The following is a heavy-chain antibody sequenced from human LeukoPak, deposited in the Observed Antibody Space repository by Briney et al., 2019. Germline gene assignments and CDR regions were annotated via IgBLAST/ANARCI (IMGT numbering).Heavy chain of an antibody. CDR2: IYYSGST. CDR1: GDSIRRDKYY. Sequence: SETLSLTCTVSGDSIRRDKYYWGWIRQPPGKGLEWIGSIYYSGSTYYNPSLKSRVSISVDPSKSQFSLKLTSVTAADTAVYYCATHPLLDYWGQGSLVTVSS. D-gene: IGHD3-16*02. CDR3: ATHPLLDY. J-gene: IGHJ4*02. V-gene: IGHV4-39*01.